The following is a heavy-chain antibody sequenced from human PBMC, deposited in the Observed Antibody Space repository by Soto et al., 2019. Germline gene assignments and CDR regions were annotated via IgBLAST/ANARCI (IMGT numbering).Heavy chain of an antibody. J-gene: IGHJ4*02. Sequence: GGSLRLSCAASGFTFDDYTMHWVRQAPGKGLEWVSLISWDGGSTYYADSVKGRFTISRDNSKNSLYLQMNSLRTEDTAVYYCAKEKKPYSSSYYFDYWGQGTLVTVSS. V-gene: IGHV3-43*01. CDR2: ISWDGGST. CDR3: AKEKKPYSSSYYFDY. D-gene: IGHD6-6*01. CDR1: GFTFDDYT.